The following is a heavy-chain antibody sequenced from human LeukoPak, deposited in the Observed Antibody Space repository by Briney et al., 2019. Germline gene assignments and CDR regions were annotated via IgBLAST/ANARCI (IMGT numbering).Heavy chain of an antibody. V-gene: IGHV4-34*01. D-gene: IGHD5-18*01. CDR3: ARQVGYSYARVLDY. CDR2: INHSGST. Sequence: NPSETLSLTCAVYGGSFSGYYWSWIRQPPGKGLEWIGEINHSGSTNYNPSLKSRVTISVDTSKNQFSLKLSSVTAADTAVYYCARQVGYSYARVLDYWGQGTLVTVSS. CDR1: GGSFSGYY. J-gene: IGHJ4*02.